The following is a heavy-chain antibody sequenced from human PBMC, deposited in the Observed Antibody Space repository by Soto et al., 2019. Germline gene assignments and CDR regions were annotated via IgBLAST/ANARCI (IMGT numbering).Heavy chain of an antibody. V-gene: IGHV3-21*01. CDR1: GFTFSSYS. J-gene: IGHJ6*02. CDR2: ISSSSSYI. Sequence: EGQLVDSGGGLVRPGGSLRLSCAASGFTFSSYSMNWVRQAPGKGLEWVSSISSSSSYIYYADSVKGRFTISRDNAKNSLYLQMNSLRAEDTAVYYCATGVRRGVMDVWGQGTTVTVSS. CDR3: ATGVRRGVMDV. D-gene: IGHD7-27*01.